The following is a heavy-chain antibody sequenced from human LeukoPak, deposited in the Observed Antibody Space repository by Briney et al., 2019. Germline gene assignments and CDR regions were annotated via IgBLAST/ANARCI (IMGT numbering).Heavy chain of an antibody. D-gene: IGHD2-15*01. V-gene: IGHV4-34*01. Sequence: SETLSLTCAVYGGSFSGYYWSWIRQPPGKGLEWIGEIKHSGSTNYNPSLKSRVTISVDTSKNQFSLKLSSVTAADTALYYCATGYCSGGSCYRSYYYYGMDVWGQGTTVTVSS. J-gene: IGHJ6*02. CDR3: ATGYCSGGSCYRSYYYYGMDV. CDR2: IKHSGST. CDR1: GGSFSGYY.